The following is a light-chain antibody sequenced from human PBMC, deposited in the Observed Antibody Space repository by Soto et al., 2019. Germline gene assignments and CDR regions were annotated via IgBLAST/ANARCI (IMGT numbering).Light chain of an antibody. J-gene: IGKJ4*01. CDR2: KAS. Sequence: QMTQSPSTLSASVGDRVTISCRASQSISSRLAWYQQKAGKAPKLLIYKASGLQSGVPSRFSGSGSGTEFTLIISSLQPDDFATYYCQQYARNPLTFGGGTKVHIK. CDR1: QSISSR. V-gene: IGKV1-5*03. CDR3: QQYARNPLT.